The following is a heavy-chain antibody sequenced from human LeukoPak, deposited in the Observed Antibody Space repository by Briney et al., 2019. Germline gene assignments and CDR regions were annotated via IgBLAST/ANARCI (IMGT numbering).Heavy chain of an antibody. CDR3: ARGRYGDSVTYYFGLDV. V-gene: IGHV4-31*03. Sequence: SETLSLTCTVSGGSISGDGYYYNWIRQHPGEGLEWIGYMYYSGNAYYNPSLESRLIMSVDTSKNQFSLRLSSVTAADTAVYYCARGRYGDSVTYYFGLDVWGQGTTVTVSS. CDR1: GGSISGDGYY. J-gene: IGHJ6*02. D-gene: IGHD4-17*01. CDR2: MYYSGNA.